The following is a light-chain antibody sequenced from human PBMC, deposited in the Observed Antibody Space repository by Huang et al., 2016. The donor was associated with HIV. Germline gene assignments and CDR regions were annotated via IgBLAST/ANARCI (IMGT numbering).Light chain of an antibody. J-gene: IGKJ1*01. CDR1: QSVSSN. V-gene: IGKV3-15*01. CDR2: AAS. CDR3: QQYNNWPRT. Sequence: EIVMTQSPATLSVSPGERATLSCRASQSVSSNLAWYQQKPGQAPRLLIYAASTRATGIPARFIGSGSGTEFTLTISSLKSEDFAVYYCQQYNNWPRTFGQGTKVEIK.